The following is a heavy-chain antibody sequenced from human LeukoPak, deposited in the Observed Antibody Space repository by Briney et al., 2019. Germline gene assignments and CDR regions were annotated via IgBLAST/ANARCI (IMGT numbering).Heavy chain of an antibody. D-gene: IGHD2-2*01. CDR2: ISAYNGNT. CDR1: GYTFTSYG. Sequence: ASVKVSCKASGYTFTSYGISWVRQAPGQGLEWMGWISAYNGNTNYAQKLQGRVTMTTDTSTSTAYMELRSLRSDDTAVYYCASRYCSSTSCYASTYYYYYMDVWGKGTTVTISS. J-gene: IGHJ6*03. CDR3: ASRYCSSTSCYASTYYYYYMDV. V-gene: IGHV1-18*01.